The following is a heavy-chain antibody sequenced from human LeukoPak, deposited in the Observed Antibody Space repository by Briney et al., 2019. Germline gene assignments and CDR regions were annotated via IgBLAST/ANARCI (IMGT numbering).Heavy chain of an antibody. J-gene: IGHJ4*02. CDR2: VYYSGSS. CDR3: ASDPQYYYDSSGYYDY. V-gene: IGHV4-30-4*01. CDR1: GGSISSGDYY. D-gene: IGHD3-22*01. Sequence: SETLSLTCTVSGGSISSGDYYWSWIRQPPGKGLEWIGYVYYSGSSYYNPSLKSRVTISVDTSKNQFSLKLSSETAADTAVYYCASDPQYYYDSSGYYDYWGQGTLVTVSS.